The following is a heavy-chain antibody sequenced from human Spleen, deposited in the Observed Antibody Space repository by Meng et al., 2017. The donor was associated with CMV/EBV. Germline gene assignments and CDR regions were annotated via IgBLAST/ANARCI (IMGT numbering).Heavy chain of an antibody. J-gene: IGHJ3*02. CDR2: IYYSGST. CDR3: ARGLEYCSSTSCHKLYDAFDI. D-gene: IGHD2-2*02. CDR1: GGSVSSGSYY. V-gene: IGHV4-61*01. Sequence: SETLSLTCTVSGGSVSSGSYYWSWIRQPPGKGLEWIGYIYYSGSTNYNPSLKSRVTISVDTSKNQFSLKLSSVTAADTAVYYCARGLEYCSSTSCHKLYDAFDIWGQGTMVTVSS.